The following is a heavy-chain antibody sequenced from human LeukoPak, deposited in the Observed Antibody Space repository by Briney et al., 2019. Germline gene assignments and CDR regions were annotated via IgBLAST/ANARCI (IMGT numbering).Heavy chain of an antibody. V-gene: IGHV3-23*01. CDR3: AKDPRCSSATCRPDY. D-gene: IGHD2-2*01. Sequence: PGGSLRLSCAVSGFIFRNYAMSWVRQAPGKGLEWVSIISGSDGITYYADPVKGRFTISRDNSNNVLFLQMDSLRDEDTAVYYCAKDPRCSSATCRPDYSGRGTLVTVSS. CDR1: GFIFRNYA. J-gene: IGHJ4*02. CDR2: ISGSDGIT.